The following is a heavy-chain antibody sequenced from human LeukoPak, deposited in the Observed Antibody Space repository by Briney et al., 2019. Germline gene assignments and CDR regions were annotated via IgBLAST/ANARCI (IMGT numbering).Heavy chain of an antibody. Sequence: GGALRLSCAASGFSFRNYAMRWVRQAPGAGLEGASSISGSCGSSYSADSVKGRFTISRENSNNTLYLQMNSLRADDTAMYYCAKDSEATITPLSAFDIWGQGTMVTVSS. J-gene: IGHJ3*02. CDR1: GFSFRNYA. CDR3: AKDSEATITPLSAFDI. CDR2: ISGSCGSS. V-gene: IGHV3-23*01. D-gene: IGHD4-23*01.